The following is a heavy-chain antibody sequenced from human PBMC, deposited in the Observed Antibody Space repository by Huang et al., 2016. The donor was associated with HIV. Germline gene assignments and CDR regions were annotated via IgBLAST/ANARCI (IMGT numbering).Heavy chain of an antibody. V-gene: IGHV3-49*05. Sequence: EVQLVESGGGLVKPGRSLRLSCTASGFTFGDYAMSWFRQAPGKGLEWVGFIRSKASGGTTEYAASVKGRFTISRDDSKSIAYLQMNSLKIEDTAVYYCTRENYDFWSGYYKYYFDYWGQGTLVTVSS. D-gene: IGHD3-3*01. J-gene: IGHJ4*02. CDR3: TRENYDFWSGYYKYYFDY. CDR1: GFTFGDYA. CDR2: IRSKASGGTT.